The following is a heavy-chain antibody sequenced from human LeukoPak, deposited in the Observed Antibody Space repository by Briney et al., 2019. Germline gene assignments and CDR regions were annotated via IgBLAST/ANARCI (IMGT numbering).Heavy chain of an antibody. CDR2: FKSKTDGGTT. D-gene: IGHD3/OR15-3a*01. J-gene: IGHJ4*02. V-gene: IGHV3-15*01. CDR1: GFTFSNAW. CDR3: TTETPYLAGTGYLY. Sequence: GGSLRLSCAASGFTFSNAWMSWVRQAPGKGLEWVGRFKSKTDGGTTDYAAPVKGRFTISRDDSKNTLYLQMNSLKTEDTAVYYCTTETPYLAGTGYLYWGQGTLVTVSS.